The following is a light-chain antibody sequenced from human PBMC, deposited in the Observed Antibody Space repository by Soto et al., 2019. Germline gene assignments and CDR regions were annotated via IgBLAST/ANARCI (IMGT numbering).Light chain of an antibody. CDR3: QQRSNWPGIT. J-gene: IGKJ5*01. CDR2: DAS. Sequence: EIVLTQSPATLSLSPGERATLSRRASQSVSSYLAWYQQKPGQAPRLLIYDASNRATGIPARFSGSGSGTDFTLTISSLEPEDFAVYYCQQRSNWPGITFGQGTRLE. CDR1: QSVSSY. V-gene: IGKV3-11*01.